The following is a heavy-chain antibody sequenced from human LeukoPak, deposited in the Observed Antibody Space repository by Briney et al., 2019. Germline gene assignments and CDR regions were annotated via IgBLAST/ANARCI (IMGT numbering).Heavy chain of an antibody. J-gene: IGHJ4*02. D-gene: IGHD3-9*01. CDR3: TPSLYDILTGSDY. CDR1: GFTFSGSA. V-gene: IGHV3-73*01. Sequence: GGSLKLSCAASGFTFSGSAMHWVRQASGKGLEWVGGIRSKANSYATAYAASVKVRFTISRDESKKTAYLQMNSLKTKDTAVYYCTPSLYDILTGSDYWGQGTLVTVSS. CDR2: IRSKANSYAT.